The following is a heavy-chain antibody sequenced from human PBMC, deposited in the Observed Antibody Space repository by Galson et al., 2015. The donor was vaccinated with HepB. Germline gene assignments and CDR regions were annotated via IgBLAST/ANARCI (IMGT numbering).Heavy chain of an antibody. Sequence: APGKGLEWVSSITSSSSLIYSADSVTGRFTISRDNAKNSLFLQMNSLRAEDTAVYYCATTFGLVSHTYTMDVWGHGTTVTVS. CDR2: ITSSSSLI. J-gene: IGHJ6*02. D-gene: IGHD3/OR15-3a*01. CDR3: ATTFGLVSHTYTMDV. V-gene: IGHV3-21*01.